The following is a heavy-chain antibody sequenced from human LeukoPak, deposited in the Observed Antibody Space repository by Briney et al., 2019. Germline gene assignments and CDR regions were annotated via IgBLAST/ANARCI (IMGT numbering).Heavy chain of an antibody. D-gene: IGHD2-2*01. CDR2: IHNSRAT. J-gene: IGHJ4*02. CDR1: GGSISYDY. V-gene: IGHV4-59*08. CDR3: ATLRGASTAVFDS. Sequence: SETLSLTCTVSGGSISYDYWTWIRQSPGKRLEWIGYIHNSRATKYNPAPESRLTISVDKSKHQFSLNLSSVTAADTALYYCATLRGASTAVFDSWGQGTLVTVSS.